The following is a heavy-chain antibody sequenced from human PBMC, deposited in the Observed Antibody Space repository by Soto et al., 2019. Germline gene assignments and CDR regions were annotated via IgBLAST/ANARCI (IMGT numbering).Heavy chain of an antibody. J-gene: IGHJ4*02. CDR3: ARAPSWYIFDY. V-gene: IGHV1-3*01. CDR2: INAGNGNT. CDR1: GYTFTSYA. D-gene: IGHD6-13*01. Sequence: QVQLVQSGAEVKKPGASVKVSCKASGYTFTSYAMHWVRQAPGQRLEWMGWINAGNGNTKYSQKFQGRVTVTRDTSASPAYMELSSLRSEDTAVYYCARAPSWYIFDYWGQGTLVTVSS.